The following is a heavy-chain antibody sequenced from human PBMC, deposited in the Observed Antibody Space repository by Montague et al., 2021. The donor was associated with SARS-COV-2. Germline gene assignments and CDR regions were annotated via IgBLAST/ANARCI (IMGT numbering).Heavy chain of an antibody. D-gene: IGHD2-15*01. CDR1: GFTFSSYS. V-gene: IGHV3-21*01. CDR2: ISSSSSYI. J-gene: IGHJ5*02. CDR3: ARPAARRAECFDP. Sequence: SLRLSCAASGFTFSSYSMNWVRQAPGKGLEWVSSISSSSSYIYYADSVKGRFTISRDDAKNSLYLQMNSLRAEDTAVYYCARPAARRAECFDPWGQGTLVTVSS.